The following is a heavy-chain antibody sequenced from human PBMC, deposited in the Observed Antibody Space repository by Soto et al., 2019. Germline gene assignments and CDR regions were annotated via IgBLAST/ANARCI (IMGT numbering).Heavy chain of an antibody. V-gene: IGHV1-18*01. CDR2: ISAYNGNT. CDR1: GYTFTSYG. J-gene: IGHJ4*02. D-gene: IGHD4-4*01. CDR3: ARGRSSTVSNYYFDS. Sequence: VASVKVSCKASGYTFTSYGISWVRQAPGQGLEWMGWISAYNGNTNYAQKLQGRVTMTTDTSTSTAYMELRSLRSDDTAVYYCARGRSSTVSNYYFDSWGQGTLVTVSA.